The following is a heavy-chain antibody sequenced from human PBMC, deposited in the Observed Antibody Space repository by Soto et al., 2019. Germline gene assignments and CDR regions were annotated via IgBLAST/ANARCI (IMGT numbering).Heavy chain of an antibody. CDR1: GFTFSSYE. CDR2: ISSSGSTI. V-gene: IGHV3-48*03. CDR3: ARGSPRGSYFDY. Sequence: PGGSLRLSCAASGFTFSSYEMNWVRQAPGKGLEWVSYISSSGSTIYYADSVKGRFTISRDNAKNSLYLQMNSLRAEDTAVYYCARGSPRGSYFDYWGQGTPVTVSS. D-gene: IGHD3-10*01. J-gene: IGHJ4*02.